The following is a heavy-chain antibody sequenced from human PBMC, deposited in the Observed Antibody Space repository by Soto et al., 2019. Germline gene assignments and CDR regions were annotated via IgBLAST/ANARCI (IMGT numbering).Heavy chain of an antibody. CDR2: IYWNDDK. V-gene: IGHV2-5*01. D-gene: IGHD4-17*01. CDR3: APFYGDYDYWSFHL. J-gene: IGHJ2*01. Sequence: QITLKESGPTLVKPTQTLTLTYTFSGFSLSTSGVGVGWIRQPPGKALEWLALIYWNDDKRYSPSLKSRLTITNDTSKNQVVLTMTNMDPVDTAKYYCAPFYGDYDYWSFHLWGRGTLVTVSS. CDR1: GFSLSTSGVG.